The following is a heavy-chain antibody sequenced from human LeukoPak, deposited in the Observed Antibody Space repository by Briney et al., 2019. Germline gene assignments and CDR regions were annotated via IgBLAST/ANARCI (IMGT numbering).Heavy chain of an antibody. Sequence: SETLSLTCTVSGGSISYFYWSWIRQPAGKGLEWIGRIYTSGSTNYNPSLKSRVTMSVDTSKKQFSLKLSSVTAADTAVYYCARGGHYYGSGSYYLDYWGQGNSVTVSS. CDR1: GGSISYFY. CDR3: ARGGHYYGSGSYYLDY. J-gene: IGHJ4*02. CDR2: IYTSGST. V-gene: IGHV4-4*07. D-gene: IGHD3-10*01.